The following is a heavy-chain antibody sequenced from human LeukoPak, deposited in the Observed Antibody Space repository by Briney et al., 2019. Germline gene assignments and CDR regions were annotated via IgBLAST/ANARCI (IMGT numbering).Heavy chain of an antibody. Sequence: GGSLRLSCAASGFTFSSYAMHWVRQAPGKGLEWVAVISYDGSNKYYADSVKGRFTISRDNSKNTLYLQMNSLRAEDTAVYYCARSARGDGYNPYFDSWGQGTLVTVSS. V-gene: IGHV3-30*04. CDR1: GFTFSSYA. CDR2: ISYDGSNK. CDR3: ARSARGDGYNPYFDS. D-gene: IGHD5-24*01. J-gene: IGHJ4*02.